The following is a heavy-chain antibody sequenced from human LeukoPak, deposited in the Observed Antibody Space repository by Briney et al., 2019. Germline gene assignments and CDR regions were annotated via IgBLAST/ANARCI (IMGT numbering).Heavy chain of an antibody. D-gene: IGHD2-2*01. J-gene: IGHJ6*03. V-gene: IGHV1-69*02. CDR3: ARGPPCSSTSCVYYYYYYMDV. CDR2: IIPILGIA. CDR1: GGTFSSYT. Sequence: ASVKVSCKASGGTFSSYTISWVRQAPGQGLEWMGRIIPILGIANYAQKFQGRVTITADKSTSTAYMELSSLRPEDTAVYYCARGPPCSSTSCVYYYYYYMDVWGKGTTVTVSS.